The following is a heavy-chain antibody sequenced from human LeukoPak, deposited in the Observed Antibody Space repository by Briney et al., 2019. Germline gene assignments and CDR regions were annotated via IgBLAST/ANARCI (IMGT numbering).Heavy chain of an antibody. D-gene: IGHD6-13*01. V-gene: IGHV4-59*01. CDR2: IYYSGST. Sequence: MSSETLSLTCSVSGPSISSYYWSSTRQPPGKGLGWIGSIYYSGSTTYNSSLKSRVTISVDTSKNQFSLKLSSVTAADTAVYYCARGLRGRSSWPSPFDYWGQGTLVTVSS. J-gene: IGHJ4*02. CDR1: GPSISSYY. CDR3: ARGLRGRSSWPSPFDY.